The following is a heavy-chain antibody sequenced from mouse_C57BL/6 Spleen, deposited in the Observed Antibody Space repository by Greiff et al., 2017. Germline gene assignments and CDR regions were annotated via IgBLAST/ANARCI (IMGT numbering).Heavy chain of an antibody. Sequence: QVQLQQPGAELVKPGASVKLSCKASGYTFTSYWMHWVKQRPGQGLEWIGMIHPNSGSTNYNEKFKSKATLTVDKSSSTAYMQLSSLTSEDSAVYYCAREDGNYGDYFDYWGQGTTLTVSS. V-gene: IGHV1-64*01. CDR2: IHPNSGST. J-gene: IGHJ2*01. CDR1: GYTFTSYW. CDR3: AREDGNYGDYFDY. D-gene: IGHD2-1*01.